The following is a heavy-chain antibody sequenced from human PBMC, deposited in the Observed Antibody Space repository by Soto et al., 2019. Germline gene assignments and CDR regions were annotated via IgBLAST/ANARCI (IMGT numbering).Heavy chain of an antibody. CDR1: GYTFTGHY. D-gene: IGHD2-15*01. Sequence: ASVKVSCKASGYTFTGHYIHWVLQAPEQGPEWMGEIGPESGATRYAQRFQGRVTISADKSISTAYLQWSSLKASDTAMYYCARPFSGGVVTGLGYWGQGTMVTVSS. V-gene: IGHV1-2*02. J-gene: IGHJ4*02. CDR3: ARPFSGGVVTGLGY. CDR2: IGPESGAT.